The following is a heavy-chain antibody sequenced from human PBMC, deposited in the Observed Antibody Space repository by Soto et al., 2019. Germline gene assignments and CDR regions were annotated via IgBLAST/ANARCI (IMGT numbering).Heavy chain of an antibody. J-gene: IGHJ4*02. V-gene: IGHV3-23*01. CDR2: ISGSGAGT. D-gene: IGHD3-16*02. Sequence: EVQLLESGGGLVQPGGSLRLSCAASGLIFSSVAMSWVRQAPGKGLEWVSSISGSGAGTYYADAVKGRFTISRDNSKNTLYLEMNSLRVDDTAVYYCAKGYVWGSYRYTWVFDYWGQGTLVTVSS. CDR3: AKGYVWGSYRYTWVFDY. CDR1: GLIFSSVA.